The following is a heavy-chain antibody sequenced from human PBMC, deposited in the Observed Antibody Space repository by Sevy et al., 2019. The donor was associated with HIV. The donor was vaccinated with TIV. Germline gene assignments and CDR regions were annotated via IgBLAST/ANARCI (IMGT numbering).Heavy chain of an antibody. V-gene: IGHV1-18*01. Sequence: ASVKVSCKASGYNFNNYGVSWVRQAPGQGLEWLGWINVYNGNTNYAQKVQGRATMTTDTSTNTAYMELRSLRSDDTAVYYCARTTYCSTTSCYNGYPDYWGQGTLVNVSS. CDR1: GYNFNNYG. CDR3: ARTTYCSTTSCYNGYPDY. D-gene: IGHD2-2*02. CDR2: INVYNGNT. J-gene: IGHJ4*02.